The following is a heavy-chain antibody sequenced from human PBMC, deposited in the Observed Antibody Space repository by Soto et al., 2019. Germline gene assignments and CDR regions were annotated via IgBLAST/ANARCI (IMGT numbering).Heavy chain of an antibody. D-gene: IGHD1-26*01. CDR1: GFTFSSHS. J-gene: IGHJ4*02. CDR2: ISFDGSNK. V-gene: IGHV3-30*18. Sequence: QVQLVESGGGVVQPGRSLRLSCAASGFTFSSHSMHWVRQAPGKGLEWVAVISFDGSNKYYADSVRGRFTISRDNSKNTLYLQMNSLRAEDTAVYYCAKGRWELLKIGDYWGQGTLVTVSS. CDR3: AKGRWELLKIGDY.